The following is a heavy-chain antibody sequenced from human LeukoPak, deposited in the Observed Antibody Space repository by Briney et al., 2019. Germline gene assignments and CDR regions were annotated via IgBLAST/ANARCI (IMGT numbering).Heavy chain of an antibody. CDR1: GFTFSSYW. D-gene: IGHD3-22*01. V-gene: IGHV3-7*01. J-gene: IGHJ3*02. CDR2: IKQDGSEK. Sequence: AGGSLRLSCAASGFTFSSYWMSWVRQAPGKGLEWVANIKQDGSEKYYVDSVKGRFTISRDNAKNSLYLQMNSLRAEDTAVYYCARDQNYYDSSGYYNDAFDIWGQGTMVTVSS. CDR3: ARDQNYYDSSGYYNDAFDI.